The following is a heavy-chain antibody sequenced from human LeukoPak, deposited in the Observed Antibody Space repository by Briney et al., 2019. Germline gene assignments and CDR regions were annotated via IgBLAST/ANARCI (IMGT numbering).Heavy chain of an antibody. V-gene: IGHV3-30*18. Sequence: GGSLRLSCAASGFTFSSYGMHWVRQAPGKGLEWVAVISYDGSNKYYADSVKGRFTISRDNSKNTRYLQMNSLRAEDTAVYYCAKAVNSVYDSSGPIWGQGTMVTVSS. J-gene: IGHJ3*02. D-gene: IGHD3-22*01. CDR3: AKAVNSVYDSSGPI. CDR2: ISYDGSNK. CDR1: GFTFSSYG.